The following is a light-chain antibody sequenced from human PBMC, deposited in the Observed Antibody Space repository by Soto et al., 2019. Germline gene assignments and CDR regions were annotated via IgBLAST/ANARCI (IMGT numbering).Light chain of an antibody. CDR3: SSYTSTTTLVL. CDR2: EVS. Sequence: QSALTQPASVSGSPGQSITISCAGTNSDIGDYDYVSWYQQLPGKAPKLMIYEVSKRPSDISNRFSGSKSGNTASLTISGLQTEDEDNYYCSSYTSTTTLVLFGGGTKLTVL. V-gene: IGLV2-14*01. J-gene: IGLJ2*01. CDR1: NSDIGDYDY.